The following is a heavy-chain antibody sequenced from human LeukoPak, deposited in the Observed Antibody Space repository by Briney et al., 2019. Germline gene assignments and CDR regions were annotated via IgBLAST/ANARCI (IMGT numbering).Heavy chain of an antibody. V-gene: IGHV5-51*01. CDR1: GYSFTSYW. Sequence: GESLKISCKGSGYSFTSYWIGWVRPMPGKGLGWMGIIYPGDSDTRYSPSFQGQVTISADKSISTAYLQWSSLKASDTAMYYCARLVGYCSGGSCYHFDYWGQGTLVTVSS. CDR3: ARLVGYCSGGSCYHFDY. J-gene: IGHJ4*02. D-gene: IGHD2-15*01. CDR2: IYPGDSDT.